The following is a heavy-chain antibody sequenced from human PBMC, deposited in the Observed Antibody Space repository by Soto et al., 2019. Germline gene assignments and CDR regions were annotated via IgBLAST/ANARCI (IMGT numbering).Heavy chain of an antibody. CDR3: AREVQWELLRGYYYYGMDV. Sequence: QVPLVQSGAEVKKPGASVKVSCKASGYTFTSYGISWVRQAPGQGLEWMGWTSAYNGNTNYAQKLQGRVTMTTYTTTSTAYMELRSLRSDDTAVYYCAREVQWELLRGYYYYGMDVWGQGSTVTVS. V-gene: IGHV1-18*01. D-gene: IGHD1-26*01. CDR1: GYTFTSYG. J-gene: IGHJ6*02. CDR2: TSAYNGNT.